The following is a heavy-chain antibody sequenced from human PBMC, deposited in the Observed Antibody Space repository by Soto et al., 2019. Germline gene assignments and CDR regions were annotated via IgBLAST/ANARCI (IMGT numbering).Heavy chain of an antibody. J-gene: IGHJ5*02. CDR1: GGSISRYY. CDR2: IYYSGST. V-gene: IGHV4-59*01. D-gene: IGHD3-10*02. Sequence: SEALSLTCTVSGGSISRYYWSWIRQPPGKGLEWIGYIYYSGSTNYNPSLKSRVTISVDTSKNQFSLKLSSVTAADTAVYYCGRTXFGWGIWFDPWGQGTLVTVSS. CDR3: GRTXFGWGIWFDP.